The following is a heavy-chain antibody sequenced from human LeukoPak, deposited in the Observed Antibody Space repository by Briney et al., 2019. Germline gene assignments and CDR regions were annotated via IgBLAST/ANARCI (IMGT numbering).Heavy chain of an antibody. CDR1: GFTFSSYW. J-gene: IGHJ6*03. CDR2: IKQDGSEK. V-gene: IGHV3-7*01. D-gene: IGHD3-10*01. Sequence: PGGSLRLSCAASGFTFSSYWMSWVRQAPGKGLEWVANIKQDGSEKYYVDSVEGRFTISRDNAKNSLYLQMNSLRAEDTAVYYCASLWFGELYYYYMDVWGKGTTVTVSS. CDR3: ASLWFGELYYYYMDV.